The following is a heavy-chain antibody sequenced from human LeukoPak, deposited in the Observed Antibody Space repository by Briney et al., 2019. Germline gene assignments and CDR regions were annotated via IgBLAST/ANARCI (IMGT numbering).Heavy chain of an antibody. J-gene: IGHJ4*02. CDR2: IYYSGST. V-gene: IGHV4-59*01. CDR3: ATGSESWGLLPKFYFEY. D-gene: IGHD1-26*01. CDR1: GVSISSYY. Sequence: SETLSLTCSVSGVSISSYYWSWIRQPPGKRLEWIGNIYYSGSTDYNPSLKTRVTISIDTSKNQSSLKVTSVTAADTAMYYCATGSESWGLLPKFYFEYWGQGTPVTVSS.